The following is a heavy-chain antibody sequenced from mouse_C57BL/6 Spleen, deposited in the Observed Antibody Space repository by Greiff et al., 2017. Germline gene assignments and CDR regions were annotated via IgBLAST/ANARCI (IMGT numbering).Heavy chain of an antibody. J-gene: IGHJ4*01. CDR1: GFTFSSYA. CDR2: ISSGGDYI. CDR3: TRGVPDYYGSSYAMDY. V-gene: IGHV5-9-1*02. D-gene: IGHD1-1*01. Sequence: EVQGVESGEGLVKPGGSLKLSCAASGFTFSSYAMSWVRQTPEKRLEWVAYISSGGDYIYYADTVKGRFTISRDNARNTLYLQMSSLKSEDTAMYYCTRGVPDYYGSSYAMDYWGQGTSVTVSS.